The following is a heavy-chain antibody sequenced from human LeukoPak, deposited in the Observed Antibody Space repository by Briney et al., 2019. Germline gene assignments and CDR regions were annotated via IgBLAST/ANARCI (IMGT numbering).Heavy chain of an antibody. CDR3: ARGFYRVRHDQSTYYFVH. CDR2: IWFDGSSK. Sequence: GRSLRLSCATSGFTFSSFAIHWVRQAPGKGLEWLALIWFDGSSKNYTDSVEGRFTISRDNSKNTLFLQMNSLRAEDTAVYYCARGFYRVRHDQSTYYFVHWGQGTLVTVSS. J-gene: IGHJ4*02. V-gene: IGHV3-33*01. CDR1: GFTFSSFA. D-gene: IGHD3-16*02.